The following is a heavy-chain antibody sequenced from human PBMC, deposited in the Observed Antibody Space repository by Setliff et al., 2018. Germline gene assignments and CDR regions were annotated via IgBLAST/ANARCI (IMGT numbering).Heavy chain of an antibody. CDR3: AREIYCSSTSCLNFGMDV. CDR1: GFTFSRYE. D-gene: IGHD2-2*01. J-gene: IGHJ6*02. CDR2: ISNSGGSI. V-gene: IGHV3-48*03. Sequence: PGGSLRLSCATSGFTFSRYEFNWVRQAPGKGLEWVSYISNSGGSIHYADSVKDRFTISRDNAKNSLFPQMSSLRAEDTAVYYCAREIYCSSTSCLNFGMDVWGQGTTVTVS.